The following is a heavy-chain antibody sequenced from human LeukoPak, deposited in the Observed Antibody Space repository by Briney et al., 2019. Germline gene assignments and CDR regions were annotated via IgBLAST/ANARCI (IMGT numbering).Heavy chain of an antibody. Sequence: GGSLRLSCAASGFTFSTYAMHWVRQAPGKGLEWVAVIWYDGSNKYYADSVKGRFTISRDNSKNTLYLQMNSLRAEDTAVYYCARGDCSSTSCYGGGYYYYYYMDVWGKGTTVTVSS. CDR2: IWYDGSNK. CDR3: ARGDCSSTSCYGGGYYYYYYMDV. V-gene: IGHV3-33*01. CDR1: GFTFSTYA. D-gene: IGHD2-2*01. J-gene: IGHJ6*03.